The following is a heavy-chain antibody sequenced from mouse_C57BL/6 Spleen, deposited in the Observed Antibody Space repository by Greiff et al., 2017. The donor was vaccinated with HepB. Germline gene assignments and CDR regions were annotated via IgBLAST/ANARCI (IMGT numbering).Heavy chain of an antibody. CDR3: ARGRGYYSNLYYFDY. J-gene: IGHJ2*01. Sequence: VQLQQSGTELVKPGASVKLSCKASGYTFTSYWMHWVKQRPGQGLEWIGNINPSNGGTNYNEKFKSKATLTVDKSSSTAYMQLSSLTSEDSAVYYCARGRGYYSNLYYFDYWGQGTTLTVSS. V-gene: IGHV1-53*01. CDR1: GYTFTSYW. D-gene: IGHD2-5*01. CDR2: INPSNGGT.